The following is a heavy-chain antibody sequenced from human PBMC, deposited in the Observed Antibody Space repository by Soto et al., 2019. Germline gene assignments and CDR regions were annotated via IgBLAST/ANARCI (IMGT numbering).Heavy chain of an antibody. J-gene: IGHJ4*02. D-gene: IGHD3-3*01. CDR2: ISWNSGSI. CDR3: AVIGYDFWSGYHPFDY. V-gene: IGHV3-9*01. Sequence: GGSLRLSCAASGFTFDDYAMHWVRQAPGKGLEWVSGISWNSGSIGYADSVKGRFTISRDNAKNSLYLQMNSLRAEDTALYYCAVIGYDFWSGYHPFDYWGQGTLVTVSS. CDR1: GFTFDDYA.